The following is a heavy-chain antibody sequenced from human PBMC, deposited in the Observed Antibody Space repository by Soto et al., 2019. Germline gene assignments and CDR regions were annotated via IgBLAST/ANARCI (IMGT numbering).Heavy chain of an antibody. V-gene: IGHV1-8*01. CDR2: MNPNSGNT. Sequence: QVQLVQSGAEVKKPGASVKVSCKASGYTFTSYDINWVRQATGQGLEWMGWMNPNSGNTGYAQKFQGRVTMTRNTSISTAYMELSSLRSEHTAVYYCARTNCYDTSGQPNWFDPCRQGTLVTVSS. D-gene: IGHD3-22*01. CDR1: GYTFTSYD. J-gene: IGHJ5*02. CDR3: ARTNCYDTSGQPNWFDP.